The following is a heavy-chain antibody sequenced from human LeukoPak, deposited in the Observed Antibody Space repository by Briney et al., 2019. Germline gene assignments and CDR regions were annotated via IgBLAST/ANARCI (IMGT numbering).Heavy chain of an antibody. V-gene: IGHV4-59*01. CDR1: GGSIESYF. CDR2: ISYSGAT. D-gene: IGHD6-13*01. Sequence: SETLSLTCTVSGGSIESYFWAWIRQSPGKTLEWIGDISYSGATNYNPSVKSRITISLDTSKNQFSLNLKSVTAADTAVYYCGRSDGTGAFHIWGQGTMVTVSS. CDR3: GRSDGTGAFHI. J-gene: IGHJ3*02.